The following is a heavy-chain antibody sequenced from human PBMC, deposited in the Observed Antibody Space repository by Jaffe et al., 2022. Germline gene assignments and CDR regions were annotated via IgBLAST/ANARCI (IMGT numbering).Heavy chain of an antibody. Sequence: QVQLQESGPGLVKPSQTLSLTCTVSGGSISSGSYYWSWIRQPAGKGLEWIGRIYTSGSTNYNPSLKSRVTISVDTSKNQFSLKLSSVTAADTAVYYCARDTAMGEIYWGQGTLVTVSS. CDR3: ARDTAMGEIY. V-gene: IGHV4-61*02. CDR1: GGSISSGSYY. D-gene: IGHD5-18*01. CDR2: IYTSGST. J-gene: IGHJ4*02.